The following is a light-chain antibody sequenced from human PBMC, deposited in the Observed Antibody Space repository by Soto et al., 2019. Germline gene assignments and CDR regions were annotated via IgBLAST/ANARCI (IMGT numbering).Light chain of an antibody. CDR3: QQYLYWPRYT. CDR1: QSVSTN. J-gene: IGKJ2*01. CDR2: GAS. V-gene: IGKV3-15*01. Sequence: EVVMTQSPGTLSVSPGERATLSCRASQSVSTNLAWYQQKPGQAPRLLIYGASTRATGIPARFSGSGSGTEFTLTISSLQSEDFVVYYCQQYLYWPRYTFGQGTKLEI.